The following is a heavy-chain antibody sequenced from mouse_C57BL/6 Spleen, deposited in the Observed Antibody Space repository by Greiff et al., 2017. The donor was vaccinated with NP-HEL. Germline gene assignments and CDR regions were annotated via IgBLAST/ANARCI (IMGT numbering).Heavy chain of an antibody. D-gene: IGHD1-1*01. CDR3: ARYIPIYYYGSSYFDV. J-gene: IGHJ1*01. V-gene: IGHV7-3*01. Sequence: DVMLVESGGGLVQPGGSLSLSCAASGFTFTDYYMSWVRQPPGKALEWLGFIRNKANGYTTEYSASVKGRFTISRDNSQSILYLQMNALRAEDSATYYCARYIPIYYYGSSYFDVWGPGTTVTVSS. CDR1: GFTFTDYY. CDR2: IRNKANGYTT.